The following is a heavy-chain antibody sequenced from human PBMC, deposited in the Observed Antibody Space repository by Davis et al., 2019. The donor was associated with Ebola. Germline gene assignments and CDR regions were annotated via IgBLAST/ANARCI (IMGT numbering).Heavy chain of an antibody. CDR3: ARASPYSTSPMGASDI. J-gene: IGHJ3*02. Sequence: ASVKVSCKASGYTFTGYYMHWVRQAPGQGLEWMGWINPNSGGTNYAQKFQGWVTMTRDTSISTAYMELSRLTSDDTAVYYCARASPYSTSPMGASDIWGQGTMVTVSS. CDR2: INPNSGGT. CDR1: GYTFTGYY. D-gene: IGHD6-6*01. V-gene: IGHV1-2*04.